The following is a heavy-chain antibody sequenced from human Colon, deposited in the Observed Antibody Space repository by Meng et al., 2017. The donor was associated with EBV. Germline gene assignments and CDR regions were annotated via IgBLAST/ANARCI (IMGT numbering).Heavy chain of an antibody. J-gene: IGHJ4*02. D-gene: IGHD2-21*01. Sequence: EVQLVESGGGLVNPGCSLRLSCAASGFTFSEAWMSWVRQAPGKGLEWVGRIRSEADGGTIDYAAPVKGRFSISRDDSKNTVYLQMNSLKTEDTAVYYCIKSAGVVVISLWGQGTLVTVAS. CDR3: IKSAGVVVISL. V-gene: IGHV3-15*01. CDR2: IRSEADGGTI. CDR1: GFTFSEAW.